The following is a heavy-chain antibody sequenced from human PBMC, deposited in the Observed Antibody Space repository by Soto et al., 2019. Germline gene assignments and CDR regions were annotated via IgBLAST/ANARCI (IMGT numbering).Heavy chain of an antibody. CDR1: GFTFSNYW. V-gene: IGHV3-74*01. Sequence: EVQLVESGGGLVQPGGSLRLSCVASGFTFSNYWMHWVRQTPGEGLVWVSRLNSDGSNTDYADSVKGRFSISRDNAKNTLPMRITSLSDEDPALWFFASGATSQYLVDFWGQGTLVTVSS. J-gene: IGHJ4*02. CDR3: ASGATSQYLVDF. D-gene: IGHD5-12*01. CDR2: LNSDGSNT.